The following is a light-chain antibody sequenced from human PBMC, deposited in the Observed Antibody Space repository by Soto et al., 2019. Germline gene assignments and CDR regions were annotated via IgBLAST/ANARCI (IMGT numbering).Light chain of an antibody. CDR1: SSDVGGYDY. J-gene: IGLJ2*01. V-gene: IGLV2-8*01. CDR2: EVT. CDR3: SSYAGYDRLGV. Sequence: QSALTQPPSASGSPGQSVTISCTGTSSDVGGYDYVSWYQQHPGKAPKLIIYEVTERPSGVPDRFSGSKSGNTASLTVSGHQSEDEANYYCSSYAGYDRLGVFGGGTKLTVL.